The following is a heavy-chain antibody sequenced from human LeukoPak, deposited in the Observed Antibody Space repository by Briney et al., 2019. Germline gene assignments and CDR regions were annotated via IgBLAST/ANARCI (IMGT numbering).Heavy chain of an antibody. D-gene: IGHD5-18*01. CDR1: GFTFSSYG. CDR2: ISYDGSNK. Sequence: GRSLRLSCAASGFTFSSYGMHWVRQAPGKGLEWVAVISYDGSNKYYADSVKGRFTISRDNSKNTLYLQMNSLRAEDTAVYYCAKGTAMVWGQGTTVTVSS. J-gene: IGHJ3*01. CDR3: AKGTAMV. V-gene: IGHV3-30*18.